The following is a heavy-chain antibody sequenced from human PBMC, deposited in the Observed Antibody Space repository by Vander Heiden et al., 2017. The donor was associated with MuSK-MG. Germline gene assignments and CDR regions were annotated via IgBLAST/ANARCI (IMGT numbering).Heavy chain of an antibody. V-gene: IGHV4-61*02. J-gene: IGHJ3*02. CDR3: ARSREPAADAFDI. CDR1: GGSISSGSYY. Sequence: QVQLQESGPGLVKPSQTLSLTCTVSGGSISSGSYYWSWIRQPAGKGLEWIGRIYTSGSTNYNPSLKSRVTISVDTSKNQFSLKLSSVTAADTAVYYCARSREPAADAFDIWGQGTMVTVSS. D-gene: IGHD6-25*01. CDR2: IYTSGST.